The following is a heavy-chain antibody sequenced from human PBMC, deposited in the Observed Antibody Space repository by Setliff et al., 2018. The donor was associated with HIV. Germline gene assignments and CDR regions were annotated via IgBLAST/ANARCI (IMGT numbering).Heavy chain of an antibody. CDR1: GFTFSGYG. D-gene: IGHD2-15*01. Sequence: QSGGSLRLSCAASGFTFSGYGMYWVRQAPGKGLEWVAFIRYDGDNKYYADSVKGRFTISRDNSKNTLYLQMNSLRAKDAAVYYCAKAFGYCSGGSCPVLMDVWGKGTTVTVSS. CDR2: IRYDGDNK. V-gene: IGHV3-30*02. J-gene: IGHJ6*03. CDR3: AKAFGYCSGGSCPVLMDV.